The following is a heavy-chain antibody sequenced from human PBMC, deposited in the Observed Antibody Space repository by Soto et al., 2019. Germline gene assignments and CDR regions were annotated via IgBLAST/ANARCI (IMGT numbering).Heavy chain of an antibody. J-gene: IGHJ3*02. CDR1: GGSISSGGYA. V-gene: IGHV4-30-2*01. Sequence: QLQLQESGSGLVKPSQTLSLNCAVSGGSISSGGYAWSCIRQLPGKGLEWIGYIYPSESTYSITSLKSRVTISVERSKNQFSLKMSSMTAADTAVYYGSRVECITMHAIEIRGQGTMV. CDR3: SRVECITMHAIEI. CDR2: IYPSEST. D-gene: IGHD3-10*01.